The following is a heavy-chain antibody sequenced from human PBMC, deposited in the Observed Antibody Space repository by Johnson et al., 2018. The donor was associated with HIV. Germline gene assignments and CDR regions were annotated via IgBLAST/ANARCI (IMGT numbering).Heavy chain of an antibody. V-gene: IGHV3-30*02. CDR1: GFTFSSYG. J-gene: IGHJ3*02. Sequence: QVQLVESGGGLVQPGGSLRLSYDASGFTFSSYGMHWVRQAPGKGLEWVAFIRYDGSNKYYADSVKGRFTISRDNSKSTLYLQMNSLRAEDTAVYYCANDFWSGSGIWGQGTMVTVSS. CDR2: IRYDGSNK. CDR3: ANDFWSGSGI. D-gene: IGHD3-3*01.